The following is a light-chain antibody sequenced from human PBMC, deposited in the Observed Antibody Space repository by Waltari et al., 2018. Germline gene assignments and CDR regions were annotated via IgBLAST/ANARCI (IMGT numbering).Light chain of an antibody. CDR1: QSVSYY. J-gene: IGKJ4*01. CDR2: VAS. CDR3: QQTYNAPLT. V-gene: IGKV1-39*01. Sequence: DVQMTQSPSSLSASVGDRVTITCRASQSVSYYLNWYQQKAGQAPKLLIYVASSLETGVPSRFSGSGSGTDVTLTISNLQPEDFATYLCQQTYNAPLTFGGGTKVEIK.